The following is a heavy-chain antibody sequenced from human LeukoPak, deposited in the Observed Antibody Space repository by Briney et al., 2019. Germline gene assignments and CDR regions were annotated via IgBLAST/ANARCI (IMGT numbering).Heavy chain of an antibody. J-gene: IGHJ5*02. CDR3: ARNKYYYGSRNYGVPNWFDP. CDR2: TNDSGST. Sequence: SETLSLTCAVYGGSFSGDYWNWIRQPPGKGLEWIGETNDSGSTKYNPSLKSRVTISVDTSKNQFSLKLSSVTAADTAVYYCARNKYYYGSRNYGVPNWFDPWGQGTLVTVSS. CDR1: GGSFSGDY. D-gene: IGHD3-10*01. V-gene: IGHV4-34*01.